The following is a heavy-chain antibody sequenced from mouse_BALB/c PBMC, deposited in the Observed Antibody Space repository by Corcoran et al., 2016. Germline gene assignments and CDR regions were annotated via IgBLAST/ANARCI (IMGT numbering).Heavy chain of an antibody. V-gene: IGHV14-3*02. J-gene: IGHJ1*01. CDR1: GFNIKDTY. D-gene: IGHD4-1*01. CDR3: ANWDWYFDV. CDR2: IDPANGNT. Sequence: EVQLQHSVAELVKPGASVKLSCTASGFNIKDTYMHWVKQRPEQGLEWIGRIDPANGNTKYDPKFQGKATITADTSSKTAYLQLSSLTSEDTAVYYCANWDWYFDVLGAGTTVTVSS.